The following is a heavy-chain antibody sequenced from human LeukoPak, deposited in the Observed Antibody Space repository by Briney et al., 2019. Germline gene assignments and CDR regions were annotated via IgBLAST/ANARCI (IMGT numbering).Heavy chain of an antibody. CDR2: VSANNGDT. CDR1: GYTFVSFG. Sequence: ASVKVSCKASGYTFVSFGITWVRQAPGQGLEWMGWVSANNGDTIYTEKFQDRVTMTTDTSTNTAYLEVRSLRSDDTAVHYCARDRRDWFDSWGQGTLVTVSS. J-gene: IGHJ5*01. CDR3: ARDRRDWFDS. V-gene: IGHV1-18*01.